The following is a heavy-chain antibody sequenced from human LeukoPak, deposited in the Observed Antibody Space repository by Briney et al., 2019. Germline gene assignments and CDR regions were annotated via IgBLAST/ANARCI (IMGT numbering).Heavy chain of an antibody. CDR3: STGSFHFDQ. J-gene: IGHJ4*02. CDR2: FHPEDGEA. D-gene: IGHD3-3*02. V-gene: IGHV1-24*01. CDR1: GYTLTEVS. Sequence: ASVKVSCKVSGYTLTEVSMHWVRQAPGKGLEWMAGFHPEDGEAIYAQRLQGRVTLTDDTSSDTDYMELSSLRSEDTAVYYCSTGSFHFDQWGQGTLVTVS.